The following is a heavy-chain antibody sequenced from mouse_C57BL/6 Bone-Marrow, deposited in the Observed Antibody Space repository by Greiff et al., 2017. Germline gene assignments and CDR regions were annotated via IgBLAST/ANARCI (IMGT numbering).Heavy chain of an antibody. Sequence: VQLQQSGAELVRPGASVKLSCTASGFNIKDDYIHWVKQSPEQGLEWIGWIDPEIGDTEYDSKFQGKATITSDTSSNTAYLQLSILTSEDTAVCCCSSFDGNYFDFWGQGTPLTVAS. V-gene: IGHV14-4*01. CDR2: IDPEIGDT. D-gene: IGHD2-3*01. CDR1: GFNIKDDY. CDR3: SSFDGNYFDF. J-gene: IGHJ2*01.